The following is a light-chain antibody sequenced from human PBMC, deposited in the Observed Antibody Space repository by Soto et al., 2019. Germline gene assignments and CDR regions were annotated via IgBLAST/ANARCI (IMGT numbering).Light chain of an antibody. CDR3: HQYDSSPPYT. CDR2: GSS. V-gene: IGKV3-20*01. J-gene: IGKJ2*01. CDR1: QSVTNNY. Sequence: EVGLTQSPATLSLSPGERATLSCRASQSVTNNYLACYQQRPCQAPILLIFGSSDRAAGIPDTFSGSGCGTDFTLTISRLLPEDFAVDYCHQYDSSPPYTFGQGTNLEIK.